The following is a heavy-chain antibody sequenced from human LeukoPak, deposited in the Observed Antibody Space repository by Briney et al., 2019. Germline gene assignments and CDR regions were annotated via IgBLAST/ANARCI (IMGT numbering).Heavy chain of an antibody. Sequence: GGSLRLSCAASGFTFSTYAMSWVRQAPGKGLEWVSAISGDGGSTYYADSVKGRFTISRDNSKNTMYLQMNSLRGEDTAVYYCTRGVGHNPFFDIWGQGTTVTVSS. CDR1: GFTFSTYA. CDR2: ISGDGGST. V-gene: IGHV3-23*01. J-gene: IGHJ3*02. CDR3: TRGVGHNPFFDI. D-gene: IGHD1-14*01.